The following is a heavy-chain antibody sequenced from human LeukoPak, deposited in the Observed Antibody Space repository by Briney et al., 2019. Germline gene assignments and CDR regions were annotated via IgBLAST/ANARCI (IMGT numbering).Heavy chain of an antibody. J-gene: IGHJ5*02. D-gene: IGHD3-22*01. CDR2: TNSDGSST. CDR3: ASGFSDTSGST. V-gene: IGHV3-74*01. CDR1: GLTFSSYW. Sequence: GGSLRLSCVASGLTFSSYWMHWVRQAPGKGLAWVSRTNSDGSSTSYADCVKGRFTISRDNAKNALYLQMNSLRAEDTAVYYCASGFSDTSGSTWGQGTLVTVSS.